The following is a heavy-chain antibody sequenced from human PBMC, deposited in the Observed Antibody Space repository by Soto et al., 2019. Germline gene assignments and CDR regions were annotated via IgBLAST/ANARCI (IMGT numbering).Heavy chain of an antibody. J-gene: IGHJ4*02. D-gene: IGHD3-3*01. CDR3: ARTYDFWSGYMYYFDY. CDR1: GGAFSSYA. CDR2: IIPIFGTA. Sequence: SVKVSCKASGGAFSSYAISWVRQAPGQGLEWMGGIIPIFGTANYAQKSQGRVTITADESTSTAYMELSSLRSEDTAVYYCARTYDFWSGYMYYFDYWGQGTLVTVSS. V-gene: IGHV1-69*13.